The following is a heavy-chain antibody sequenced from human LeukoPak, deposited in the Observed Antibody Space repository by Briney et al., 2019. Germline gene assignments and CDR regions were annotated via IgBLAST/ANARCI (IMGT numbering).Heavy chain of an antibody. CDR3: VREFVVTGIRVMDV. D-gene: IGHD2-21*02. CDR2: IYSDGST. V-gene: IGHV3-53*01. Sequence: GGSLRLSCAASDFTVSRNYMTWVRQAPGKGLEWVSEIYSDGSTYYAASVKGRFTISRDNAKNTLSLQMNSLRAEDTAVYFCVREFVVTGIRVMDVWGKGTTVIVSS. CDR1: DFTVSRNY. J-gene: IGHJ6*03.